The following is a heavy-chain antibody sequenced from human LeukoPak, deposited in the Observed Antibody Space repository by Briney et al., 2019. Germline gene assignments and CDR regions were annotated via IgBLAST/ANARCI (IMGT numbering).Heavy chain of an antibody. CDR2: IKQDGSEK. Sequence: GGSLRLSCAASGFTFSSYWMSWVRQAPGKGLEWVANIKQDGSEKYYVDSVKGRFTISRDNSKNTLYLQMNSLRAEDTAVYYCAKDAPLWGSSGWYADYWGQGTLVTVSS. CDR3: AKDAPLWGSSGWYADY. J-gene: IGHJ4*02. V-gene: IGHV3-7*03. CDR1: GFTFSSYW. D-gene: IGHD6-19*01.